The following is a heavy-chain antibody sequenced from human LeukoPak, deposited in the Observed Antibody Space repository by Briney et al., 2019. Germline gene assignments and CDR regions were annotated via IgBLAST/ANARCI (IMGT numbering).Heavy chain of an antibody. Sequence: RTGGSLRLSCAASGFTFSSYGMHWVRQAPGKGLEGVAIVSYDGSRKYYADSVKGRFIISRDSSKNTVDLQMSSLRAEDTAVYYCARLRDGDNYGVSDIWGQGTMVTVSS. V-gene: IGHV3-30*19. CDR2: VSYDGSRK. J-gene: IGHJ3*02. CDR1: GFTFSSYG. D-gene: IGHD5-24*01. CDR3: ARLRDGDNYGVSDI.